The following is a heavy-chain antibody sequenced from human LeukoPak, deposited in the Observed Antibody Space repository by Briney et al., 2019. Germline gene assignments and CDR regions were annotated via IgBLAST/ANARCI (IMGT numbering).Heavy chain of an antibody. CDR3: AKPIPLYSSSWIAVAGPFDP. V-gene: IGHV3-23*01. D-gene: IGHD6-13*01. CDR1: GFTFSSYA. CDR2: ISGSGGST. Sequence: GGSLRLSCAASGFTFSSYAMSWVRQAPGKGLEWVSAISGSGGSTYYADSVKGRFTISRDNSKNTLYQQMNSLRAEDTAVYYCAKPIPLYSSSWIAVAGPFDPWGQGTLVTVYS. J-gene: IGHJ5*02.